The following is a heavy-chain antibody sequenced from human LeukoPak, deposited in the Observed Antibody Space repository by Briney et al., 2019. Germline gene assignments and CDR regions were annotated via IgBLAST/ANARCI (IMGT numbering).Heavy chain of an antibody. CDR1: GFTFSHYY. Sequence: AGSLRLSCAASGFTFSHYYMSWIPQAPGKGLEWVSYISSCDSDIYYADSVKGRFTIFRDNAKNSLYLQMNSLRAEDTAVYYCARVVGPDYWGQGTLVTLSS. D-gene: IGHD1-26*01. CDR3: ARVVGPDY. V-gene: IGHV3-11*01. J-gene: IGHJ4*02. CDR2: ISSCDSDI.